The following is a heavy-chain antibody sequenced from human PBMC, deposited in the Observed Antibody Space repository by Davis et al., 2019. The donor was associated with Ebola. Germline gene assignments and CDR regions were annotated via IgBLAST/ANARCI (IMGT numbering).Heavy chain of an antibody. CDR2: IWYDGSNK. CDR3: AKDPFKNYYDSSDALDI. V-gene: IGHV3-30*02. J-gene: IGHJ3*02. Sequence: PGGSPRLSCAASGFTFSSYGMHWVRQAPGKGLEWVAVIWYDGSNKYYADSVKGRFTISRDNSKNTLYLQMNSLRAEDTAVYYFAKDPFKNYYDSSDALDIWGQGTMVTVSS. CDR1: GFTFSSYG. D-gene: IGHD3-22*01.